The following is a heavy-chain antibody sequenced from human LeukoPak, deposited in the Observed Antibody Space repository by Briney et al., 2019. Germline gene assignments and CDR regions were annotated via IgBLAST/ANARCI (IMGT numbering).Heavy chain of an antibody. Sequence: SVTVSCKASVCTFSSYANSWVRQAPGQGLEWMGGIIPFFGTANYAQKFQGRVTITADESTSTAYMELSSLRSEDTAVYYCARSFFAAAAGSFDYWGQGTLVTVSS. CDR3: ARSFFAAAAGSFDY. D-gene: IGHD6-13*01. V-gene: IGHV1-69*01. CDR2: IIPFFGTA. CDR1: VCTFSSYA. J-gene: IGHJ4*02.